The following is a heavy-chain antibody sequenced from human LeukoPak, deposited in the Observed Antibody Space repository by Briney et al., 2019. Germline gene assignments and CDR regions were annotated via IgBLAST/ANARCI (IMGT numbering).Heavy chain of an antibody. CDR3: AKGLGFFPQLDF. CDR1: GFTFDTEA. CDR2: ISDRGDTT. J-gene: IGHJ4*02. D-gene: IGHD6-19*01. V-gene: IGHV3-23*01. Sequence: GGSLRLSCTVSGFTFDTEAMTWIRQGPGKGLEWVSTISDRGDTTYYADSVKGRFSISRDNSKGTLYLQMNTLRAEDTAFYYCAKGLGFFPQLDFWSRGTLVAVSS.